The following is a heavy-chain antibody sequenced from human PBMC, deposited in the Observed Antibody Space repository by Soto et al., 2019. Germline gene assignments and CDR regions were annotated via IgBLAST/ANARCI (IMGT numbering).Heavy chain of an antibody. CDR2: MNPNSGNT. J-gene: IGHJ6*03. V-gene: IGHV1-8*01. D-gene: IGHD2-21*01. CDR1: GYTFTSYD. CDR3: ARGSDIVVVSYYYYMDV. Sequence: ASVKVSCKASGYTFTSYDINWVRQATGQGLEWMGWMNPNSGNTGYAQKFQGRVTMTRNTSISTAYMELSSLRSEDTAVYYCARGSDIVVVSYYYYMDVWGKGTTVTVSS.